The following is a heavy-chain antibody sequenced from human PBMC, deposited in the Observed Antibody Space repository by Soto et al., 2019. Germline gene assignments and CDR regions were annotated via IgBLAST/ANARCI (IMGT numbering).Heavy chain of an antibody. V-gene: IGHV1-8*01. Sequence: GASVKVSCKASGYTFTSYDINWVRQATGQGLEWMGWMNPNSGNTGYAQKFQGRVTMTRNTSISTAYMELSSLRSEDTAVYYCARDPVQYCSSTSCLGLYGMDVWGQGTTVTVSS. CDR2: MNPNSGNT. CDR3: ARDPVQYCSSTSCLGLYGMDV. CDR1: GYTFTSYD. D-gene: IGHD2-2*01. J-gene: IGHJ6*02.